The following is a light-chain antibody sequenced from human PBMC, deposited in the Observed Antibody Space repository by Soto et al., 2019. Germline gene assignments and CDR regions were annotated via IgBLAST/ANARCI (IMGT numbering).Light chain of an antibody. CDR3: QQLNRYPFT. CDR1: QGISNY. V-gene: IGKV1-9*01. CDR2: AAS. Sequence: DIQLTQSPSFLSASVGDRVTITCRASQGISNYLAWYQQKPGRAPKLLIYAASTLQTGVPSRFSGRGSGTEFTLTISSLQPEDCATYYCQQLNRYPFTFGPGTKVDIK. J-gene: IGKJ3*01.